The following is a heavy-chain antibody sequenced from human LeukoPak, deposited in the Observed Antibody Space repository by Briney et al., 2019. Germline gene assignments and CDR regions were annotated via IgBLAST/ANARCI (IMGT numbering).Heavy chain of an antibody. Sequence: PGGSLRLSCAASGFTFSSYEMNWVRQAPGKGPEWVSYISSSGSTIYYADSVKGRFTISRDNAKNSLYLQMNSLRAEDTAVYYCARGVYYDILTGYSDDAFDIWGQGTMVTVSS. CDR3: ARGVYYDILTGYSDDAFDI. J-gene: IGHJ3*02. D-gene: IGHD3-9*01. CDR1: GFTFSSYE. V-gene: IGHV3-48*03. CDR2: ISSSGSTI.